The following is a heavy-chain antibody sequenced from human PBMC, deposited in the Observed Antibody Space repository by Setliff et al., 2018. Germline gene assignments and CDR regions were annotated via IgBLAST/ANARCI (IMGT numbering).Heavy chain of an antibody. CDR1: GGPISSYY. J-gene: IGHJ6*03. CDR3: ARAGGGSSFTAYYYYYYMDV. V-gene: IGHV4-4*07. CDR2: IYTSGST. Sequence: SETLSLTCTVSGGPISSYYWSWIRQPAGKGLEWIGRIYTSGSTNYNPSLKSRVTMSVDTSKNQFSLKLSSVTAADMAVYYCARAGGGSSFTAYYYYYYMDVWGKGTTVTVSS. D-gene: IGHD6-13*01.